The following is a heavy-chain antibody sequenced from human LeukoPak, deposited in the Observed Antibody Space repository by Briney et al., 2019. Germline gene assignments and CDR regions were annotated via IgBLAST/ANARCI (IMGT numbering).Heavy chain of an antibody. CDR1: GGTFSNYA. CDR2: IIPIFDTT. D-gene: IGHD5-18*01. Sequence: GASVKVSCKAAGGTFSNYARSWVRQAPGQGLEWMGGIIPIFDTTQYAHSFQGRVRITADGSTGTAYMELSSLRPEDTAVYYCATDTGNGYPNWFDPWGQGTLVTVSS. V-gene: IGHV1-69*13. CDR3: ATDTGNGYPNWFDP. J-gene: IGHJ5*02.